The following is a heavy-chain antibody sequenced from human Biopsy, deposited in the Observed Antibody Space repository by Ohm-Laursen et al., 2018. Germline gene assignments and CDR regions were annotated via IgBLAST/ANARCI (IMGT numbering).Heavy chain of an antibody. Sequence: GSLRLSCAASGFTFSAPAVHWVRQASGKGLEWVGRIRSKAKSYATAYAASVTGRFTISRDDSKNTTYLQMNSLKTEDTAVYYCTLEGAGFDNWGQGTLVTVSS. CDR3: TLEGAGFDN. V-gene: IGHV3-73*01. CDR1: GFTFSAPA. D-gene: IGHD3-10*01. J-gene: IGHJ4*02. CDR2: IRSKAKSYAT.